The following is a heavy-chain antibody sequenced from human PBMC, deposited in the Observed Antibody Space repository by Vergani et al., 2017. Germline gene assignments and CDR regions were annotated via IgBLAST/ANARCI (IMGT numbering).Heavy chain of an antibody. J-gene: IGHJ4*02. CDR2: IIPSLATT. D-gene: IGHD2-15*01. Sequence: QVQLVQSGAEVKKPGSSVKVSCKASGGTFSSYALNWVRQAPGQGLEWMGSIIPSLATTIYAQKFQGRVTITADESTRPAYMELSSLKSEDTAVFYCARATCSGGSCYRGFEYWGQGSLITVSS. V-gene: IGHV1-69*11. CDR1: GGTFSSYA. CDR3: ARATCSGGSCYRGFEY.